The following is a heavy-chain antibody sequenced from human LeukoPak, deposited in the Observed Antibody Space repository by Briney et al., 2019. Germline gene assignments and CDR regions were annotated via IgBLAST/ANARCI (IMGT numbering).Heavy chain of an antibody. D-gene: IGHD6-19*01. CDR1: GFTFSGYE. Sequence: PGGSLRLSCAASGFTFSGYEMHWVRQAPGKGLEGMSYISSSGGVSYYLDSVRGRFTISRDNAKNSLYLQMNSLRAEDTAVYYCATDGRSSGWYGFDYWGQGILVTVSS. V-gene: IGHV3-48*03. J-gene: IGHJ4*02. CDR2: ISSSGGVS. CDR3: ATDGRSSGWYGFDY.